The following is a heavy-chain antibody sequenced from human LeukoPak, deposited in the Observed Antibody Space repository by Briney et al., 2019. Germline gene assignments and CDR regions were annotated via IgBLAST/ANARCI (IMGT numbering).Heavy chain of an antibody. Sequence: GGPLRLSCAASGFTFSSYSRNWVRQAPGKGLEWISYIGISSGNTKYADSVKGRFTISGDKAKNSLYLQMNSLRAEDTAVYYCARGYSASIAAAGLDYYYMDVWGKGTTVTVSS. D-gene: IGHD6-13*01. CDR3: ARGYSASIAAAGLDYYYMDV. V-gene: IGHV3-48*01. J-gene: IGHJ6*03. CDR1: GFTFSSYS. CDR2: IGISSGNT.